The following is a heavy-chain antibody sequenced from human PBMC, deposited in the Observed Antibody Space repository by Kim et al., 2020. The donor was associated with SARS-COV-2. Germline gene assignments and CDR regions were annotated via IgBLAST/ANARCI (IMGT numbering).Heavy chain of an antibody. CDR1: GFTFSSYG. V-gene: IGHV3-30*03. CDR3: AMGSSGYYLPLDY. CDR2: ISYDGSNK. D-gene: IGHD3-22*01. J-gene: IGHJ4*02. Sequence: GGSLRLSCAASGFTFSSYGMHWVRQAPGKGLEWVAVISYDGSNKYYADSVKDRFTISRDNSKNTLYLQMNSLRAEDTAVYYCAMGSSGYYLPLDYWGQGTLVTVSS.